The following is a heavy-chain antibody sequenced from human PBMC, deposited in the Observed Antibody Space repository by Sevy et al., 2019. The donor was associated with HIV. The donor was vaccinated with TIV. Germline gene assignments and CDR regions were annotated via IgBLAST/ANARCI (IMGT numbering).Heavy chain of an antibody. D-gene: IGHD2-2*01. V-gene: IGHV4-39*01. CDR2: IYYSGST. J-gene: IGHJ4*02. CDR3: ARQPLVGEGPLPATAPHFDY. CDR1: GGSISSSSYY. Sequence: SETLSLTCTVSGGSISSSSYYWGWIRQPPGKGLEWIGSIYYSGSTYYNPSLKSRVTISVDTSKNQFSLKLSSVTAADTAVYYCARQPLVGEGPLPATAPHFDYWGQGTLVTVSS.